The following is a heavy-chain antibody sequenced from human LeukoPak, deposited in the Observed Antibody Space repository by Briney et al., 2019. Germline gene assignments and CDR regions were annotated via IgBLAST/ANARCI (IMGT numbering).Heavy chain of an antibody. D-gene: IGHD1-26*01. V-gene: IGHV4-30-2*01. J-gene: IGHJ2*01. CDR2: IYHSGST. CDR3: ATWYSGNFWNFDL. CDR1: GGSISSGGYS. Sequence: SETLSLTCAVSGGSISSGGYSWSWIRQPPGKGLEWIGYIYHSGSTYYNPSLKSRVTISVDRSKNQFSLKLSSVTAADTAVYYCATWYSGNFWNFDLWGRGTLVTVSS.